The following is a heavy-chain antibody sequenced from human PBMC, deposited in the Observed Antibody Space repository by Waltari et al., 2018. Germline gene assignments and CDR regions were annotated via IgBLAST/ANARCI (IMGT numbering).Heavy chain of an antibody. D-gene: IGHD6-25*01. Sequence: QVQLQESGPGLVKPSETLSLTCTVSGGSISSYYWSWIRQPPGKGLEWIGYIDCRGSTKYNPSRKRRVTISVDTSKNQFSLKLSSVTAADTAVYYCARGLYSSVDYWGQGALVTVSS. J-gene: IGHJ4*02. CDR3: ARGLYSSVDY. V-gene: IGHV4-59*01. CDR1: GGSISSYY. CDR2: IDCRGST.